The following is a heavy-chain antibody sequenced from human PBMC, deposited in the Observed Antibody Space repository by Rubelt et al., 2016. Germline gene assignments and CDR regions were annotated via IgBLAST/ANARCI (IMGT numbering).Heavy chain of an antibody. CDR2: ISAYNVNT. CDR1: GYTFTSYG. V-gene: IGHV1-18*01. CDR3: AKSRVRDGMDV. J-gene: IGHJ6*02. Sequence: QVQLVQSGAEVKKPGASVKVSCKASGYTFTSYGISWVRQAPGQGLEWMGWISAYNVNTNYGHKCQGRVTMTTDTATIAAYMELRSLRSDGTAVYYCAKSRVRDGMDVWGQGTTVTVSS.